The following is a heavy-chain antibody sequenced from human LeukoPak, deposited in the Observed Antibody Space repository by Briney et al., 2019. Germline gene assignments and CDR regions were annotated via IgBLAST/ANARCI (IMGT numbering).Heavy chain of an antibody. V-gene: IGHV3-21*01. CDR3: ARGSGWDDY. CDR1: GFTFSSYS. CDR2: ISSSSSYI. Sequence: PGGSLRLSCAASGFTFSSYSMNWVRQAPGKGLEWVSSISSSSSYINYADSVRGRFTISRDNAKNSLYLQMNSLRAEDTAVYYCARGSGWDDYWGQGTLVTVSS. D-gene: IGHD6-19*01. J-gene: IGHJ4*02.